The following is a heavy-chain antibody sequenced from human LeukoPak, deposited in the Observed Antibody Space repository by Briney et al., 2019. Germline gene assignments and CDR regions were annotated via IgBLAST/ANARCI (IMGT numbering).Heavy chain of an antibody. D-gene: IGHD3-9*01. CDR1: GYTFTGYY. CDR2: INPNSSGT. J-gene: IGHJ4*02. V-gene: IGHV1-2*02. Sequence: ASVKVSCKASGYTFTGYYMHWVRQATGQGLEWMGWINPNSSGTNYAQKFQGRVTMTRDTSISTAYMELSRLRSDDTAVYYCARFYYDILTGYYTLDYWGQGTLVTVSS. CDR3: ARFYYDILTGYYTLDY.